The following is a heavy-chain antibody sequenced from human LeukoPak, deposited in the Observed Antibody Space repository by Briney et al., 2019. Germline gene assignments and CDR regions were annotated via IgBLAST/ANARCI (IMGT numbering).Heavy chain of an antibody. J-gene: IGHJ4*02. D-gene: IGHD3-22*01. V-gene: IGHV3-21*01. CDR2: ITSSSSYI. CDR3: ARDGDSSGYGRYKYYFDY. CDR1: GFTFSDYT. Sequence: GGSLRLSCAASGFTFSDYTMNWVRQAPGKGLEWVSSITSSSSYIYYADSVKGRFTISRDNAKNSLFLQMNSLRAEDTAVYYCARDGDSSGYGRYKYYFDYWGQGTLVTVSS.